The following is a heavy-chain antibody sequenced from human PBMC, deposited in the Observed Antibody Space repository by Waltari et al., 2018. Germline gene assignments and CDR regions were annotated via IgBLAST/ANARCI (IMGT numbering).Heavy chain of an antibody. V-gene: IGHV3-23*04. D-gene: IGHD6-6*01. CDR1: GFTFSSYA. CDR3: AKHGREQLDYFDY. Sequence: QLVQSGPEVKKPGTSVKVSCKASGFTFSSYAMSWVRQAPGKGLEWVSAISGSGGSTYYADSVKGRFTISRDNSKNTLYLQMNSLRAEDTAVYYCAKHGREQLDYFDYWGQGTLVTVSS. CDR2: ISGSGGST. J-gene: IGHJ4*02.